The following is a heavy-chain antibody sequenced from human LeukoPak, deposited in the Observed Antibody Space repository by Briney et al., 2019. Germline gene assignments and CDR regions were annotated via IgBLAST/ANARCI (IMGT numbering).Heavy chain of an antibody. J-gene: IGHJ4*02. Sequence: SQTLSLTCAISGDSVSSNSAAWNWIRQSPSRGLEWLGRTYYRSKWYNDYAVSVKSRITINPDTSKSQFSLQLNSVTPEDTAVYYCARLSSRYSSGWYYFDYWGQGTLVTVSS. CDR2: TYYRSKWYN. CDR1: GDSVSSNSAA. CDR3: ARLSSRYSSGWYYFDY. V-gene: IGHV6-1*01. D-gene: IGHD6-19*01.